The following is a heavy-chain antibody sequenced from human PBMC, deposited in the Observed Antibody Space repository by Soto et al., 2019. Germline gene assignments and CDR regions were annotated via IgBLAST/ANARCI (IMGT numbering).Heavy chain of an antibody. J-gene: IGHJ6*02. CDR1: GFTFSSYS. Sequence: PGESLKISCAASGFTFSSYSMNWVRQAPGKGLEWVSYISSSSTIYYADSVKGRFTISRDNAKNSLYLQMNSLRDEDTAVYYCARDGIGTARGRTVWGQGTTVTVSS. CDR3: ARDGIGTARGRTV. CDR2: ISSSSTI. V-gene: IGHV3-48*02. D-gene: IGHD5-18*01.